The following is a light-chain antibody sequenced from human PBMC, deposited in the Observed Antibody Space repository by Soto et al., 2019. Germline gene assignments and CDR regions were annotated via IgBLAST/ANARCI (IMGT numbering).Light chain of an antibody. J-gene: IGKJ2*01. CDR1: QGISSY. CDR2: AAS. V-gene: IGKV1-8*01. Sequence: AIRMTQSPSSLSASTGDRVTITCRASQGISSYLAWYQQKPGKAPKLLIYAASTLQSVVPPRFSVSGSGTDFTLTISCPQSEDFANYDCQQYYSYTLYTVGQGNKLEIK. CDR3: QQYYSYTLYT.